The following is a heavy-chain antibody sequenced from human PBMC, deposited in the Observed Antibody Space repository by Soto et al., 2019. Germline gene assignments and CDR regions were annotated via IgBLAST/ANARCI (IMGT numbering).Heavy chain of an antibody. V-gene: IGHV1-8*01. CDR1: GDPFSNYD. CDR2: MNPNRGNT. Sequence: QVQLVQSGAEVKKPGASVKVSCKATGDPFSNYDIKWVRQATGQGLEWMGWMNPNRGNTGSARKFQGRVTMTRNTSLSTAYMELSSLRSEDTAVYYCARGRNGMDVWGQGTTVTVSS. J-gene: IGHJ6*02. CDR3: ARGRNGMDV.